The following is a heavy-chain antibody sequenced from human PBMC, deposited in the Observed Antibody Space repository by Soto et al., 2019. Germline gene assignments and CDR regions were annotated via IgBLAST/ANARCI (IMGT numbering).Heavy chain of an antibody. V-gene: IGHV1-46*01. J-gene: IGHJ5*02. CDR1: GYTFTSYY. CDR3: ARDHVVVPAAIPLEDWFDP. D-gene: IGHD2-2*02. Sequence: ASVKVSCKASGYTFTSYYMHWVLQAPGQGLEWMGIINPSGGSTSYAQKFQGRVTMTRDTSTSTVYMELSSLRSEDTAVYYCARDHVVVPAAIPLEDWFDPWGQGTLVTVSS. CDR2: INPSGGST.